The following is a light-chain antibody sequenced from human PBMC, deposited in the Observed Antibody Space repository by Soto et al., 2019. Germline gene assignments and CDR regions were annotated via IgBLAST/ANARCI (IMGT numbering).Light chain of an antibody. CDR3: SSYTSTSTPWV. V-gene: IGLV2-14*01. CDR2: EVS. J-gene: IGLJ3*02. CDR1: SSDVGAYKF. Sequence: QSALTQPASVSGSPGQSITIFCSGTSSDVGAYKFVSWYRHHPGKAPQVMIYEVSNRPSGVSNRFSGSKSGNTASLTISGRLPGDEGGDYCSSYTSTSTPWVFGGGTKLTVL.